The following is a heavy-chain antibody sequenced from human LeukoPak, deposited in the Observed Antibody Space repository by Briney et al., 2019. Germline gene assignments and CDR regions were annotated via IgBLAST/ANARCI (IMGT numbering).Heavy chain of an antibody. CDR3: ARHSPAAGTSTAMDV. V-gene: IGHV4-59*08. CDR2: TYYSGSI. Sequence: SETLSLTCTVSGGSISSYYWSWIRQPPGKGLGWIGYTYYSGSINYNPSLKSRVTISVDTSKNQFSLKLSSVTAADTAVYFCARHSPAAGTSTAMDVWGQGTTVTVSS. J-gene: IGHJ6*02. D-gene: IGHD6-13*01. CDR1: GGSISSYY.